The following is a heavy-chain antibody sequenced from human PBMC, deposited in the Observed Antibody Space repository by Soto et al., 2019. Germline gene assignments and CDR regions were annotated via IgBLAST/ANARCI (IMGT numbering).Heavy chain of an antibody. CDR1: GFTSGTYA. Sequence: GASLRLSCAASGFTSGTYALRCVSQAAWKGLDWLSRITGSGVTTDYADSVKGRFTISRDTSRNTLYLQMSRLSVDDTAIYYCAREYRTSSQFDYGGQAPRVTVSS. CDR2: ITGSGVTT. V-gene: IGHV3-23*01. J-gene: IGHJ4*02. D-gene: IGHD6-6*01. CDR3: AREYRTSSQFDY.